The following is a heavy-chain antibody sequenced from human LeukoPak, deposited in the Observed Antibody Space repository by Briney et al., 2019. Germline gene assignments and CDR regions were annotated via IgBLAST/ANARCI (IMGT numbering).Heavy chain of an antibody. Sequence: ASVKVSCKASGYTFTSYDINWVRQATGQGLEWMGWMSPNSGITGYAQKFQGRVTMTRNTAISTAYMELSSLRSEDTAVYYCARDEGYCSRTSCYGASKGMDVWGQGTAVIVSS. D-gene: IGHD2-2*01. CDR1: GYTFTSYD. J-gene: IGHJ6*02. CDR2: MSPNSGIT. V-gene: IGHV1-8*01. CDR3: ARDEGYCSRTSCYGASKGMDV.